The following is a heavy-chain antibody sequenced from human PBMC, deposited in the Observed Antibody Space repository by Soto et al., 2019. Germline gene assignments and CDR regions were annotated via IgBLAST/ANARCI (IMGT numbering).Heavy chain of an antibody. D-gene: IGHD3-22*01. CDR3: ARGGYYDSSGSRDYHYYGMDV. CDR1: GYTFSSYA. V-gene: IGHV1-18*01. J-gene: IGHJ6*01. CDR2: ISPYNDDT. Sequence: SVKVSCKASGYTFSSYAISWVRQAPGQGLEWLGWISPYNDDTKYAQKLQGRVFMTTDTPTKTAHLDLRSLRSDDTAVYYCARGGYYDSSGSRDYHYYGMDVWG.